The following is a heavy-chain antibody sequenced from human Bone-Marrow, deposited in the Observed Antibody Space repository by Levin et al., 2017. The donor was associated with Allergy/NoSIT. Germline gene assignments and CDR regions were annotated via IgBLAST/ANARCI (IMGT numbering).Heavy chain of an antibody. V-gene: IGHV3-7*02. CDR1: GFTFSGYW. Sequence: GESLKISCASSGFTFSGYWMAWVRQAPGKGLEWVANINRDGGDGYYVDSVKGRFTISRDNDRNSLDLQMNSLRVEDTAVYYCARNGAWSFEFWGQGTLVTVSS. J-gene: IGHJ4*02. CDR2: INRDGGDG. D-gene: IGHD2-8*01. CDR3: ARNGAWSFEF.